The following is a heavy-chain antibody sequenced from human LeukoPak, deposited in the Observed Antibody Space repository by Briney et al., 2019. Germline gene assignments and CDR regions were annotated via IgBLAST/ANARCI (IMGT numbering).Heavy chain of an antibody. V-gene: IGHV1-69*10. D-gene: IGHD2-15*01. CDR1: GGTFSSYA. CDR2: IIPIFGIA. J-gene: IGHJ4*02. CDR3: ARGGFWWELPFDY. Sequence: SVKVSCKASGGTFSSYAISWVRQAPGQGLEWMGGIIPIFGIANYAQKFQGRVTMTTDTSTSTAYMELRSLRSDDTAVYYCARGGFWWELPFDYWGQGTLVTVSS.